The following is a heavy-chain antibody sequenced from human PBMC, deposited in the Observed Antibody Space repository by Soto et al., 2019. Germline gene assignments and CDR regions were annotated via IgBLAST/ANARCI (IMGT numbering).Heavy chain of an antibody. CDR1: GGSISSGDYY. J-gene: IGHJ5*02. Sequence: PSETLSLTCTVSGGSISSGDYYWSWIRQHPGKGLEWIGYIYYSGSTYYNPSLKIRVTISVVTSKNQFSLKLSSVTAADTAVYYCARWWSGSRQGFDPWGQGTLVTVSS. CDR2: IYYSGST. D-gene: IGHD3-3*01. V-gene: IGHV4-31*03. CDR3: ARWWSGSRQGFDP.